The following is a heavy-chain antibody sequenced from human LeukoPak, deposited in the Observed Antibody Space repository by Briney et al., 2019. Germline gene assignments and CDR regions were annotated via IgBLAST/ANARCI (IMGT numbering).Heavy chain of an antibody. CDR2: ISSGGTI. CDR3: ARDRLGPSFSVSHFDL. D-gene: IGHD3-3*02. J-gene: IGHJ4*02. V-gene: IGHV3-48*03. Sequence: GGSLRLSCAASGFIFSSYEMTWVRQAPGKGLEWVSHISSGGTIFYADSVKGRFTISRDNAKNSLYLRMDSLRAEDTALYYCARDRLGPSFSVSHFDLWGQGTLVTVSS. CDR1: GFIFSSYE.